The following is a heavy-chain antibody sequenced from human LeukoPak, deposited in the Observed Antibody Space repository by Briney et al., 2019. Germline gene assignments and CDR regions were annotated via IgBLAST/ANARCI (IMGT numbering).Heavy chain of an antibody. CDR1: GGSISSGGYY. D-gene: IGHD5-12*01. V-gene: IGHV4-31*03. J-gene: IGHJ4*02. CDR2: IYYSGST. Sequence: PSETLSLTCTVSGGSISSGGYYWSWIRQHPGKGLEWIGYIYYSGSTYYNPSLKSRVTISVDTSKNQFSLKLSSVTAADTAVYYCAREGYSGYGSYFDYWGQGTLVTVSS. CDR3: AREGYSGYGSYFDY.